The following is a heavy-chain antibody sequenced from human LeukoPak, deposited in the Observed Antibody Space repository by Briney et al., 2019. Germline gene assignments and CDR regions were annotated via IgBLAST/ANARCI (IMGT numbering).Heavy chain of an antibody. J-gene: IGHJ1*01. V-gene: IGHV1-69*05. CDR1: GGTFSSYA. CDR2: IIPIFGTA. CDR3: ARKYSSGWKLSVFQH. D-gene: IGHD6-19*01. Sequence: ASVKVSCKASGGTFSSYAISWVRQAPGQGLEWMGRIIPIFGTANYAQKFQGRVTMTRNTSISTAYMELSSLRSEDTAVYYCARKYSSGWKLSVFQHWGQGTLVTVSS.